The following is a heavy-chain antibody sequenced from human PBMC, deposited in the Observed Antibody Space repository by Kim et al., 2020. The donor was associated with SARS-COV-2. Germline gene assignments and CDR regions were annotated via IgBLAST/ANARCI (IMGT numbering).Heavy chain of an antibody. CDR1: GYTFTSYG. CDR2: ISAYTGHT. Sequence: ASVKVSCKTSGYTFTSYGISWLRQAPGQGLEWIGWISAYTGHTNYEQKFQGRVTLTTDTSTATAYMELRSLTSDDAAVYYCAKDFDSSDWHIYPPSRPFDYWGQGSLVTVSS. CDR3: AKDFDSSDWHIYPPSRPFDY. V-gene: IGHV1-18*04. D-gene: IGHD6-19*01. J-gene: IGHJ4*02.